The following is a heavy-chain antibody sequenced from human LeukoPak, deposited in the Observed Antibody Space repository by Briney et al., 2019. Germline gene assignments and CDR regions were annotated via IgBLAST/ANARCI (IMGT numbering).Heavy chain of an antibody. CDR3: ARGVVAATGYDY. V-gene: IGHV4-59*01. D-gene: IGHD2-15*01. CDR1: GASISTNY. J-gene: IGHJ4*02. Sequence: SETLSLTCTVSGASISTNYWSWIRQPPEKGLEWIGYVYYSGNTNYNPSLKSRVTISVDTLKNQFSLKMSSVTAAGTATYYCARGVVAATGYDYWGQGTLVTVSS. CDR2: VYYSGNT.